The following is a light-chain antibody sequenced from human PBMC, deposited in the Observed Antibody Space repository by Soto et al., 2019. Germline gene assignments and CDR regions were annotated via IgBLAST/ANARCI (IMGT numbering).Light chain of an antibody. CDR1: SSDVGGYNY. CDR2: DVS. V-gene: IGLV2-14*01. J-gene: IGLJ1*01. CDR3: SSYTTSSLYV. Sequence: LTQPGAVSGSTGQSITISCTGTSSDVGGYNYVSWYQQHPGKAPKLMIYDVSNRPSGLSNRFSGSKSGSTASLTISGLQAEDEADYYCSSYTTSSLYVFGTGTKATV.